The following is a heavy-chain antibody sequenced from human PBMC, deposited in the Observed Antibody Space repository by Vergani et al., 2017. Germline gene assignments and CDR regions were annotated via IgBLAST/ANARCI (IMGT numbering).Heavy chain of an antibody. CDR3: YTDYHDY. D-gene: IGHD2-2*02. CDR1: GITFKNAW. CDR2: IRSKNDGGTA. J-gene: IGHJ4*02. Sequence: VQVVESGGGLIKLGGSLRLSCVVSGITFKNAWINWVRQAPGKGLEWIGRIRSKNDGGTADYAAPLKGRFTISRDDSKDSAFLLVNNLKTEDTSVYFCYTDYHDYWGQGTLVTVSS. V-gene: IGHV3-15*01.